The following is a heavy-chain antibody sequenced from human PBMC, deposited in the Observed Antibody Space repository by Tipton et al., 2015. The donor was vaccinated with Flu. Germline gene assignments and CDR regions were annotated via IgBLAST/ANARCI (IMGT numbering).Heavy chain of an antibody. V-gene: IGHV1-2*02. CDR2: INPNSGGT. Sequence: QLVQSGAEVKKPGASVKVSCKASGYTFTGYYMHWVRQAPGQGLEWMGLINPNSGGTNYAQKFQGRVTMTRDTSISTAYMELSRLRSDDTAVYYCARVRVRPDPYYYGMDVWGQGTTVTVSS. CDR3: ARVRVRPDPYYYGMDV. J-gene: IGHJ6*02. CDR1: GYTFTGYY. D-gene: IGHD4/OR15-4a*01.